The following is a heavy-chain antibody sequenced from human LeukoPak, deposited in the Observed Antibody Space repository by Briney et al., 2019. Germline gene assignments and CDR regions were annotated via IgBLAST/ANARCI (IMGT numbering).Heavy chain of an antibody. V-gene: IGHV1-69*05. J-gene: IGHJ6*03. CDR3: SRVDRYHLYMDV. Sequence: SVKVSCKPSGDTFNNYVITWVRQAPGQGLEWMGGVIPIFNTPNYAQKFQGRVSITTDESTHTSYMELRSLRSEDTAVYYCSRVDRYHLYMDVWGKGTTVTVSS. CDR2: VIPIFNTP. CDR1: GDTFNNYV. D-gene: IGHD1-14*01.